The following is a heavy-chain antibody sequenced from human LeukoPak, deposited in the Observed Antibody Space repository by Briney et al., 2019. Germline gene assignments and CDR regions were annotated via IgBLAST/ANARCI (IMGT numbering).Heavy chain of an antibody. J-gene: IGHJ3*02. Sequence: PGESLKISCKGSGYSFTSYWIGWVRQVPGKGLEWMGIIYPGDSDTRYSPSFQGQVTISADKSISTAYLQWSSLKASDTAMYYCARLRFLEWLSPRNAFDIWGQGTMVTVSS. CDR1: GYSFTSYW. V-gene: IGHV5-51*01. CDR3: ARLRFLEWLSPRNAFDI. CDR2: IYPGDSDT. D-gene: IGHD3-3*01.